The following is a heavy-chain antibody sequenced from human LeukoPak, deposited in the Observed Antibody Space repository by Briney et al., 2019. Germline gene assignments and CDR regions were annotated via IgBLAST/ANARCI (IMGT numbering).Heavy chain of an antibody. CDR2: INAGNGDT. J-gene: IGHJ5*02. V-gene: IGHV1-3*01. CDR1: GYTFTSHA. D-gene: IGHD1-14*01. CDR3: ARAIPDPHNWFDP. Sequence: ASVKVSCKASGYTFTSHAMHWVRQAPGQRLEWMGWINAGNGDTKYSRKFQGRVTITRDTSASTAYMDLSSLRSEDTAVYYCARAIPDPHNWFDPWGQGTLVTVSS.